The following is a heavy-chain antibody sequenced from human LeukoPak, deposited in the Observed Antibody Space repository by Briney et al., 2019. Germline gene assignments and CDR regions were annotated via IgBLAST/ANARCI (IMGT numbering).Heavy chain of an antibody. CDR2: VNTNTGKT. D-gene: IGHD1-14*01. J-gene: IGHJ4*02. V-gene: IGHV1-8*02. Sequence: ASVKVSCKASGYAFSAYEINWVRQASGQGLEWVGWVNTNTGKTDYAQKFQGRVTMTRATSLSTVYMELSGLRSDDTAVYHCARHTSWYPNDYWGQGTLVTVSS. CDR1: GYAFSAYE. CDR3: ARHTSWYPNDY.